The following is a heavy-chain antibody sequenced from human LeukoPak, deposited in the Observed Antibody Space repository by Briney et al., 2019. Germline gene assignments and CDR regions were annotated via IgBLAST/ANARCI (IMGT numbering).Heavy chain of an antibody. CDR1: GGSISSGDYY. J-gene: IGHJ3*02. CDR3: ARRPRKKAFDI. Sequence: SETLSLTCTVSGGSISSGDYYWSWIRQPPGKGLEWIGYIYNSGSTYYNPSLKSRVTISVDTSKNQFSLKLSSVTAADTAVYYCARRPRKKAFDIWGQGTMVTVSS. V-gene: IGHV4-30-4*08. CDR2: IYNSGST.